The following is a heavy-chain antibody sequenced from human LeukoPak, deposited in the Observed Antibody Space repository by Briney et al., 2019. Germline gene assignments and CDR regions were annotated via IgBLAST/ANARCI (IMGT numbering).Heavy chain of an antibody. CDR3: ARERVYYYYMDV. J-gene: IGHJ6*03. Sequence: PGGSLRLSCAASGFIFSSYGMLWVRQAPGKGLEWVALISYDGSNKYYADSVKGRFTISRDTSKNTLYLQMNSLRAEDTAVYYCARERVYYYYMDVWGKGTTVTVSS. CDR2: ISYDGSNK. V-gene: IGHV3-30*19. CDR1: GFIFSSYG.